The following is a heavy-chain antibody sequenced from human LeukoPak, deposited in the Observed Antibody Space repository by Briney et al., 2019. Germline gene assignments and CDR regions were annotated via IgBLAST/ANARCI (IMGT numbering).Heavy chain of an antibody. CDR1: GFTFSSYG. J-gene: IGHJ6*04. CDR2: IWYDGSNK. V-gene: IGHV3-33*01. Sequence: GGSLRLSCAASGFTFSSYGMHWVRQAPGKGLEWVAVIWYDGSNKYYADSVKGRFTISRDNSKNTLYQQMNSLRAEDTAVYYCARDGCSSTSCYPNYYYYGMDVWGKGTTVTVSS. CDR3: ARDGCSSTSCYPNYYYYGMDV. D-gene: IGHD2-2*01.